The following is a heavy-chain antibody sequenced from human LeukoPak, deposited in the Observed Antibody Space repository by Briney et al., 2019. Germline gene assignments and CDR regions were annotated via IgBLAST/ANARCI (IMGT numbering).Heavy chain of an antibody. V-gene: IGHV4-38-2*02. CDR3: ARGSYSSGRRSVTAFDY. Sequence: PSETLSLTCTVSGYSISSGYYWGWIRQPPGKGLEWSGSIYHSGSTYYNPSLKRRLTISVDTSKNQFSLKLRSVTAADTAVYYCARGSYSSGRRSVTAFDYWGQGTMVTVSS. CDR1: GYSISSGYY. CDR2: IYHSGST. J-gene: IGHJ4*02. D-gene: IGHD6-19*01.